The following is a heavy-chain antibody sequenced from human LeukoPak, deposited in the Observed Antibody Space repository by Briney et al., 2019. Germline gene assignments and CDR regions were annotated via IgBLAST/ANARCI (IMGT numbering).Heavy chain of an antibody. Sequence: ASVKVSCKASGYTFTDYYMHWVRQAPGQGLEWMGWINPNSGGTNYAQKFQGRGTMTREASISTAYMELSRLKSDDTAVYYCARDWGDPGYCSSTSCPPSNWFDPWGQGTLVTVSS. J-gene: IGHJ5*02. D-gene: IGHD2-2*01. CDR3: ARDWGDPGYCSSTSCPPSNWFDP. CDR1: GYTFTDYY. CDR2: INPNSGGT. V-gene: IGHV1-2*02.